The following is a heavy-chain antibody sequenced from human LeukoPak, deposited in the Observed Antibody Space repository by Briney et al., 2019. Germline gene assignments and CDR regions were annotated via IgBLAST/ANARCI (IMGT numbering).Heavy chain of an antibody. CDR3: AKDAKSYGDLGSSYYYYGMDV. V-gene: IGHV3-23*01. J-gene: IGHJ6*02. CDR2: ISGSGGST. CDR1: GFTFSSYA. D-gene: IGHD4-17*01. Sequence: GGSLRLSCAASGFTFSSYAMSWVRQAPGKGLEWVSAISGSGGSTYYADSVKGRFTISRDNSKNTLYLQMNSLRAEDTAVYYCAKDAKSYGDLGSSYYYYGMDVWGQGTTVTVSS.